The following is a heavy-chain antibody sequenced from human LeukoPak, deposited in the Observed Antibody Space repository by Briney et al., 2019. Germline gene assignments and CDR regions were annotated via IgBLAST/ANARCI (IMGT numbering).Heavy chain of an antibody. D-gene: IGHD3-10*01. J-gene: IGHJ4*02. V-gene: IGHV1-2*02. CDR3: ARVSLTMIQGAEPLDY. CDR2: INPNSGGT. Sequence: RASVKVSCKASGYTFTGYYIHWVRQAPGQGLEWMGWINPNSGGTNYPQKFRGRVTMTRATSISTANMGLSRLRSDDTAVYYCARVSLTMIQGAEPLDYWGQGTLVTVSS. CDR1: GYTFTGYY.